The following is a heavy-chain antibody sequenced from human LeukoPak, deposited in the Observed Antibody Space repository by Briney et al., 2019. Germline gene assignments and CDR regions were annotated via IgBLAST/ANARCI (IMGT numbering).Heavy chain of an antibody. CDR2: IIPIFATG. Sequence: SVKVSCKASGGTFSSYDISWVRQAPGQGLEWMGGIIPIFATGHYAQKFQGRVTITTDESTSTVYMELSSLRSEDTAVYYCARGAVGEFSWGQGTLVTVSS. J-gene: IGHJ5*02. CDR3: ARGAVGEFS. V-gene: IGHV1-69*05. CDR1: GGTFSSYD. D-gene: IGHD3-10*01.